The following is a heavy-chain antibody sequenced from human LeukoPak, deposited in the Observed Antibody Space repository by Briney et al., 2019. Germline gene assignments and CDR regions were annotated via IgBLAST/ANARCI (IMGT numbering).Heavy chain of an antibody. CDR3: ARGAQFDP. V-gene: IGHV4-34*01. J-gene: IGHJ5*02. Sequence: PSETLSLTCTVSGVSINSGGYYWSWIRQPPGKGLEWIGEINHSGSTNYNPSLKSRVTISVDTSKNQFSLKLSSVTAADTAVYYCARGAQFDPWGQGTLVTVSS. CDR2: INHSGST. CDR1: GVSINSGGYY.